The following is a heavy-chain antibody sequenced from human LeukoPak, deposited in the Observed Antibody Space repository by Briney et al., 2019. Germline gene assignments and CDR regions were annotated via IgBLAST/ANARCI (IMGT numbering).Heavy chain of an antibody. CDR1: GGKFSSHA. V-gene: IGHV1-69*04. CDR2: IIPILDIP. D-gene: IGHD3-10*01. CDR3: ARVSSLWFGALVV. J-gene: IGHJ6*02. Sequence: ASVKVSCKASGGKFSSHAITWVRQAPGQGLEWIGRIIPILDIPNYAQNFQGRVTITADKYTSTAYMELSSLRSEDTAVYYCARVSSLWFGALVVWGQGTTITVSS.